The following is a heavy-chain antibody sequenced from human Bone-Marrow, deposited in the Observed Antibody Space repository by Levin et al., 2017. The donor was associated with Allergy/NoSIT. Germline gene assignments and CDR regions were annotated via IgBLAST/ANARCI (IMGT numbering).Heavy chain of an antibody. CDR3: TNGLAGEAS. Sequence: SCATSGFTFSNFWMHWVRQVPGKGLMFVSTIRPDGTAANYADSVKGRFTISRDNSKKTLFLQMNTLRVEDTALYYCTNGLAGEASWGRGTLVTVSS. D-gene: IGHD7-27*01. CDR1: GFTFSNFW. J-gene: IGHJ4*02. V-gene: IGHV3-74*01. CDR2: IRPDGTAA.